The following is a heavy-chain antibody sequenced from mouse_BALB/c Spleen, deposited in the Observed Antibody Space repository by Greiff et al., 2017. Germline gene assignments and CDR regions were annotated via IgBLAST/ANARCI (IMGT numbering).Heavy chain of an antibody. V-gene: IGHV3-6*02. CDR1: GYSITSGYY. CDR2: ISYDGSN. Sequence: EVQLVESGPGLVKPSQSLSLTCSVTGYSITSGYYWNWIRQFPGNKLEWMGYISYDGSNNYNPSLKNRISITRDTSKNQFFLKLNSVTTEDTATYYCAREGIYDGYYDYAMDYWGQGTSVTVSS. CDR3: AREGIYDGYYDYAMDY. J-gene: IGHJ4*01. D-gene: IGHD2-3*01.